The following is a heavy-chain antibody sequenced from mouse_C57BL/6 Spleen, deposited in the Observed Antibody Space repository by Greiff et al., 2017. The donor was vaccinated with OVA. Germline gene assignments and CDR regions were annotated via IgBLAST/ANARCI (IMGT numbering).Heavy chain of an antibody. Sequence: QVQLQQSGAELVRPGASVTLSCKASGYTFTDYEMHWVKQTPVHGLEWIGAIDPETGGTAYNQKFKGKAILTADKSSSTAYMELRSLTSEDSAVYYCTRSTYYYGRSGRAMDYWGQGTSVTVSS. CDR3: TRSTYYYGRSGRAMDY. D-gene: IGHD1-1*01. CDR1: GYTFTDYE. V-gene: IGHV1-15*01. CDR2: IDPETGGT. J-gene: IGHJ4*01.